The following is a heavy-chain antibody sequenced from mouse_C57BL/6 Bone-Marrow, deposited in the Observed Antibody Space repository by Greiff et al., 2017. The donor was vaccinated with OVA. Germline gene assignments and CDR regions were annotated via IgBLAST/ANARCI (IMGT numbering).Heavy chain of an antibody. CDR3: ARSYGYDDYFDY. D-gene: IGHD2-2*01. V-gene: IGHV2-9-1*01. CDR2: IWTGEGT. J-gene: IGHJ2*01. CDR1: GFSLTSYA. Sequence: QVQLKESGPGLVAPSQSLSITCTVSGFSLTSYAISWVRQPPGKGLEWLGVIWTGEGTNYNSALKSRLSISKDNSKSQVFLKMNSLQTDDTARYYCARSYGYDDYFDYWGQGTTLTVSS.